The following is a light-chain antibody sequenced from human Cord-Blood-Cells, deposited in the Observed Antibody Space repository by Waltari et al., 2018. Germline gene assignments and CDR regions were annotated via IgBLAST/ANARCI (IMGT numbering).Light chain of an antibody. CDR3: QQYGSSPPLT. CDR1: QHVSRSY. CDR2: GAS. Sequence: EIVLTQSPGTLSLSPGERVTLSCRTGQHVSRSYLAWYQQKPGQAPRLLIYGASSRATGSPDRFSGSGSGTDFTLTISRLEPEDFAVYYCQQYGSSPPLTFGGGTKVEIK. V-gene: IGKV3-20*01. J-gene: IGKJ4*01.